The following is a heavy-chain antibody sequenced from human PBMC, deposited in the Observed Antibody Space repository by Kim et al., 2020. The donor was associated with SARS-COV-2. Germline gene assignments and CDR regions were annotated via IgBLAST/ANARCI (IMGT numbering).Heavy chain of an antibody. CDR3: ARELGYYDSSGRWGMDV. D-gene: IGHD3-22*01. Sequence: LKSRVTISVDTSKNQFTLKLSSVTAADTAVYYCARELGYYDSSGRWGMDVWGQGTTVTVSS. J-gene: IGHJ6*02. V-gene: IGHV4-31*02.